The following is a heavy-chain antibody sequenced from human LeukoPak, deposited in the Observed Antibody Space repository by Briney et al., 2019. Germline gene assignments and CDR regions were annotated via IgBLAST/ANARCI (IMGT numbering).Heavy chain of an antibody. CDR1: GFSFSSYE. J-gene: IGHJ3*02. CDR2: IRSTGSTV. Sequence: PGGSLRLSCAASGFSFSSYEMNWVRHAPGKGLEWVSYIRSTGSTVYYAGSVKGRFTISRDNARNSLYLQMNSLRVEDTAFYYCARSVNLNALDIWGQGTMVTVSS. D-gene: IGHD5/OR15-5a*01. CDR3: ARSVNLNALDI. V-gene: IGHV3-48*03.